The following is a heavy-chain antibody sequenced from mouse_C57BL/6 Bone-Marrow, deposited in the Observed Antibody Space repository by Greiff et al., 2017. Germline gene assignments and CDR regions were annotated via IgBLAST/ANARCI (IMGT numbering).Heavy chain of an antibody. D-gene: IGHD3-3*01. CDR2: IYPRSGNT. CDR1: GYTFTSYG. J-gene: IGHJ2*01. V-gene: IGHV1-81*01. Sequence: VQLMQSGAELARPGASVKLSCTASGYTFTSYGISWVKQRPGQGLEWIGEIYPRSGNTYYNEKFKGKATLTGDKSSSTTYMELRSLTSKDAAVYFCEREGDSYCYFWGKGTTLTVSS. CDR3: EREGDSYCYF.